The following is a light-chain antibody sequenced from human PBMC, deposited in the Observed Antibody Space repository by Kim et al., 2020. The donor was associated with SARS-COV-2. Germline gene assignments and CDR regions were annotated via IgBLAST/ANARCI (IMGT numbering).Light chain of an antibody. CDR3: QVWDSSSVV. Sequence: SGAPGKKARITWGGNNIGSKSGHWYQQKPGQAPVLVIYYDSDRPSGIPERFSGSNSGNTATLTISRVEAGDEADYYCQVWDSSSVVFGGGTQLTVI. CDR2: YDS. CDR1: NIGSKS. J-gene: IGLJ3*02. V-gene: IGLV3-21*04.